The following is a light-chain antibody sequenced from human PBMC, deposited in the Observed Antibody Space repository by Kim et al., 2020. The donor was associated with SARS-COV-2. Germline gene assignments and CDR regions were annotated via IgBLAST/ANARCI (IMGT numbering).Light chain of an antibody. Sequence: SYELTQPPSVSVSPGQTASITCSGDKLGDRYACWYQQKPGQSPVLVMYEDNKRPSGIPERFSGSNSGNTATLTISGTQAMDEADYYCQAWDSSTYVKFGGGTRLTVL. CDR1: KLGDRY. CDR2: EDN. J-gene: IGLJ2*01. V-gene: IGLV3-1*01. CDR3: QAWDSSTYVK.